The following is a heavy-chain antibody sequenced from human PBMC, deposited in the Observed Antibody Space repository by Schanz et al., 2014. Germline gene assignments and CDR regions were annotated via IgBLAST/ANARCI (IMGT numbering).Heavy chain of an antibody. CDR3: AKSDAFDI. CDR1: GFSFGNYG. V-gene: IGHV3-23*01. Sequence: EVQLLESGGGLVQPGGSLRLSCEASGFSFGNYGMSWVRQAPGKGLEWVSSFNDGGVNKYYADSVKGRFTISSDNSKSTLYLQMNSLRAEDTAVYYCAKSDAFDIWGQGTLVTVSS. J-gene: IGHJ3*02. CDR2: FNDGGVNK.